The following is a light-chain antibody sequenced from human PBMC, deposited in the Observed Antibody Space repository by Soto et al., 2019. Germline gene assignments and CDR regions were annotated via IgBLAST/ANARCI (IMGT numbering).Light chain of an antibody. J-gene: IGKJ2*01. Sequence: EIVMTQSPATLSVSPGERATLSCRASQSVNSNLAWYQQKPGQAPRLLIYGASTRATGIPATFSGSGSETEFTLTISSLHSEDFAVYYCQQYRNWPTFGQGTKLEIK. V-gene: IGKV3-15*01. CDR3: QQYRNWPT. CDR2: GAS. CDR1: QSVNSN.